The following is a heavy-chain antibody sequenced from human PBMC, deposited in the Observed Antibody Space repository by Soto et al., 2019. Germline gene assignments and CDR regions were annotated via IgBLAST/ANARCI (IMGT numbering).Heavy chain of an antibody. Sequence: QVQLVQSGAEVKKPGASVKVSCRTSGYTFTHYYIHWVRQAPGQGLEWLGIINPASGSTNYAQDFQGRVTLTMDTSTTTVYMELSGLRAEDTAIFYCARDLAAGDPCGQGTLVTVSS. D-gene: IGHD6-13*01. J-gene: IGHJ5*02. CDR3: ARDLAAGDP. V-gene: IGHV1-46*01. CDR1: GYTFTHYY. CDR2: INPASGST.